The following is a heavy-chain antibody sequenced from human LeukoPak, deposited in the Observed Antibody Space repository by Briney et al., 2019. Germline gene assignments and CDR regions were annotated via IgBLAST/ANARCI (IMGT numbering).Heavy chain of an antibody. D-gene: IGHD3-22*01. V-gene: IGHV4-4*07. CDR2: IYTSGST. CDR1: GGSIRNYF. Sequence: KTSETLSLTCSVSGGSIRNYFWSWIRQPAGKGLEWIGRIYTSGSTDYSPSLRSRVTMSVDTSRNQFSLKLTSVTAADTAVYYCARESKSYDGSGYYHDYWGQGTLVTVSS. J-gene: IGHJ4*02. CDR3: ARESKSYDGSGYYHDY.